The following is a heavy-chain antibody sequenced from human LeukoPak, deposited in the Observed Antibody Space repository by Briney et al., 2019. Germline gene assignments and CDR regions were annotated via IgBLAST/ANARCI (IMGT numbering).Heavy chain of an antibody. D-gene: IGHD5-12*01. Sequence: GGSLRLSCAASGSTFSSYAMSWVRQAPGKGLEWVSAISGSGGSTYYADSVKGRFTISRDNSKNTLYLQMNSLRAEDTAVYYCAKVVVAPNWYFDLWGRGTLVTVSS. CDR2: ISGSGGST. J-gene: IGHJ2*01. CDR3: AKVVVAPNWYFDL. CDR1: GSTFSSYA. V-gene: IGHV3-23*01.